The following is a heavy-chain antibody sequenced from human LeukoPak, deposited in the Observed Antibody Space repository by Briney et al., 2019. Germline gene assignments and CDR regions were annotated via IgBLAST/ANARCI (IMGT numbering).Heavy chain of an antibody. CDR3: AALAYYDSSGLPP. J-gene: IGHJ5*02. CDR1: GFTFSSYS. V-gene: IGHV3-48*02. Sequence: GGSLRLSCAASGFTFSSYSMNWVRQAQGKGLEWVSYISSSSSAIYYADSVKGRFTISRDNAKNSLYLQMNSLRDEDTAVYYCAALAYYDSSGLPPWGQGTLVTVSS. CDR2: ISSSSSAI. D-gene: IGHD3-22*01.